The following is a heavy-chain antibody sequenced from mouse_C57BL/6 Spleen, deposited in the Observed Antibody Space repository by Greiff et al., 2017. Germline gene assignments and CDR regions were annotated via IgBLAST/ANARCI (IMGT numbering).Heavy chain of an antibody. CDR3: AYDYDSSY. D-gene: IGHD2-4*01. V-gene: IGHV1-82*01. Sequence: VQLQQSGPELVKPGASVKISCKASGYAFSSSWMNWVKQRPGKGLEGIGRIYPGDGDTNYNGKFKGKATLTADKSSSTAYMQLSSLTSEDSAVYFCAYDYDSSYWGQVTLVTVSA. CDR2: IYPGDGDT. CDR1: GYAFSSSW. J-gene: IGHJ3*01.